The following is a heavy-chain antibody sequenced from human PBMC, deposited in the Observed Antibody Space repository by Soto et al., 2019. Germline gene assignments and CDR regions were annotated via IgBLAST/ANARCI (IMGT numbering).Heavy chain of an antibody. CDR2: ISSYNGNT. Sequence: GALVKVSCKASGYTFTAYGISWVRQAPGQGLEWMGWISSYNGNTDYAQKFQGRVTITADESTSTVYMELSSLRSDDTAVYYCVRVVAIPGYPDNWGQGTLVTVSS. CDR3: VRVVAIPGYPDN. CDR1: GYTFTAYG. J-gene: IGHJ4*02. D-gene: IGHD5-12*01. V-gene: IGHV1-18*01.